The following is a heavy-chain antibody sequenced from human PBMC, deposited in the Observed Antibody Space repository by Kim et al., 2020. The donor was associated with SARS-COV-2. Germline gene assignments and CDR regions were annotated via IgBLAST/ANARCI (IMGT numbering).Heavy chain of an antibody. D-gene: IGHD3-10*01. CDR2: FDPEDGET. CDR1: GYTLTELS. V-gene: IGHV1-24*01. Sequence: ASVKVSCKVSGYTLTELSMHWVRQAPGKGLEWMGGFDPEDGETIYAQKFQGRVTMTEDTSTDTAYMELSSLRSEDTAVYYCATSRTVLLWFGSQPEYYFDYWGQGTLVTVSS. CDR3: ATSRTVLLWFGSQPEYYFDY. J-gene: IGHJ4*02.